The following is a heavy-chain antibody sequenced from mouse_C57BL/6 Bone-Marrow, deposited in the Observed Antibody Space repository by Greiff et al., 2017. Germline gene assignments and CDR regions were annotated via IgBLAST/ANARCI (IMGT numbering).Heavy chain of an antibody. D-gene: IGHD3-2*02. V-gene: IGHV1-81*01. J-gene: IGHJ1*03. CDR2: IYPRSGNT. CDR3: ARSRQLRLRYFDV. Sequence: VQVVESGAELARPGASVKLSCKASGYTFTSYGISWVKQRTGQGLEWIGEIYPRSGNTYYNEKFKGKATLTADKSSSTAYMELRSLTSEDSAVYFCARSRQLRLRYFDVWGTGTTVTVSS. CDR1: GYTFTSYG.